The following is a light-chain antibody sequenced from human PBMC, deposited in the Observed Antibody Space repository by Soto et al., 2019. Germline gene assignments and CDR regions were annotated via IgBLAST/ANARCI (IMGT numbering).Light chain of an antibody. CDR1: SSDVGGYNE. V-gene: IGLV2-14*03. CDR3: SSHGAGRSLI. CDR2: DVT. J-gene: IGLJ2*01. Sequence: QSVLTQPASVSGSPGQSTTISCTGTSSDVGGYNEVSWYQQRPGKAPKLMIYDVTNRPSGVSNRFSGSKSGNTASLTISGLQAEDEAYYYYSSHGAGRSLILGGGTKVTAL.